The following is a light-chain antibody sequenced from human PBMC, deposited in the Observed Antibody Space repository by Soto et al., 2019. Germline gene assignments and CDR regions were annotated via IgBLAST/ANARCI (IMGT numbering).Light chain of an antibody. V-gene: IGLV7-43*01. Sequence: QAVVTQASSLTVSPGGTVTLTCASSTGAVTSGFYPSWFQQKPGQAPKALIYSTNNKDSCTPARFSGSILGDKAALTVSGVQPEDEADYYCLLSFGGSQVFGGGTKLTVL. CDR3: LLSFGGSQV. CDR2: STN. CDR1: TGAVTSGFY. J-gene: IGLJ2*01.